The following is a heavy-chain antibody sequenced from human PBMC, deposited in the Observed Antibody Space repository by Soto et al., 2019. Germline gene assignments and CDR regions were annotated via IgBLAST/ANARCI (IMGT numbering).Heavy chain of an antibody. J-gene: IGHJ4*02. V-gene: IGHV1-3*01. Sequence: QVQLVQSGAEVKKPGASVKVSCKASGYTFTSYAMHWVRQAPGQRLEWMGWINAGNGNTKYSQKFQGRVTITRDTSASKAYMELSSLRSEDTAVYYCARSRLTMVRGVASGMVDYWGQGTLVTVSS. CDR3: ARSRLTMVRGVASGMVDY. CDR2: INAGNGNT. D-gene: IGHD3-10*01. CDR1: GYTFTSYA.